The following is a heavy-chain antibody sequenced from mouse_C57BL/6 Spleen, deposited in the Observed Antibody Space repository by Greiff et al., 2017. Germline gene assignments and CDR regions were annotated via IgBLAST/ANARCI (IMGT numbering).Heavy chain of an antibody. CDR2: IYPRSGGT. Sequence: VQLQQSGAELVKPGASVKLSCKASGYTFTSYSISWVKQRTGPGLEWIGEIYPRSGGTNYNEKFKGKATLTADKSSSTSYMELSSLTSEDSAIYYCARWGGDYFDYWGQGTTLTVSS. V-gene: IGHV1-81*01. CDR3: ARWGGDYFDY. CDR1: GYTFTSYS. J-gene: IGHJ2*01.